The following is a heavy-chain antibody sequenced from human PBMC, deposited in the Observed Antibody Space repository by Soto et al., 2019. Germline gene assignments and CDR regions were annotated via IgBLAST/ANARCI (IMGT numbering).Heavy chain of an antibody. Sequence: PGGSLRLSCAASGFSISDHYMSWIRQAPGKGLEWVSYSSNSGTFTKYADSVKGRFSISRDNAKNSLYLEINSRRGEDTAIYYCVRSGDNYNVLDYWGQGTPVTVSS. CDR1: GFSISDHY. D-gene: IGHD3-10*02. V-gene: IGHV3-11*03. CDR2: SSNSGTFT. J-gene: IGHJ4*02. CDR3: VRSGDNYNVLDY.